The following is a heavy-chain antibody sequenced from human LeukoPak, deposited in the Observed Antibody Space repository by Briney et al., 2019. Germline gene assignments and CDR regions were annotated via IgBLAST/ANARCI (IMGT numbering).Heavy chain of an antibody. CDR2: INHSGST. Sequence: SETLSLTCAVYGGSLSGYYWSWIRQPPGKGLEWIGEINHSGSTNYNPSLKSRVTISVDTSKNQFSLKLSSVTAADTAVYYCARGLGYCSSTSCDWHYFDYWGQGTLVTVSS. CDR3: ARGLGYCSSTSCDWHYFDY. V-gene: IGHV4-34*01. D-gene: IGHD2-2*01. CDR1: GGSLSGYY. J-gene: IGHJ4*02.